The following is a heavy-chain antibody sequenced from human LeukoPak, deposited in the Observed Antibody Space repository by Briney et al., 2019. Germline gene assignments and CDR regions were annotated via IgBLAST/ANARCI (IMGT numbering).Heavy chain of an antibody. J-gene: IGHJ5*01. Sequence: GGSLRLSCAASGFSISGYTMNWVRQAPGKGLEWVSSITGAGNYVDYAHSVTGRFTISRDNAKNSLYLQLSSLGAEATAVYYCATQPLLPGWFDSWGQGIMVTV. D-gene: IGHD2-15*01. CDR3: ATQPLLPGWFDS. CDR2: ITGAGNYV. CDR1: GFSISGYT. V-gene: IGHV3-21*01.